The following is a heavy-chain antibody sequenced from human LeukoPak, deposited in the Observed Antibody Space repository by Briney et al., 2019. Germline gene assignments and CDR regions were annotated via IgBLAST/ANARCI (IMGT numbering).Heavy chain of an antibody. CDR2: IYPGDSDT. CDR3: ARGRGIVVVVAATNIDY. D-gene: IGHD2-15*01. V-gene: IGHV5-51*01. Sequence: GESLKISCKGSRYSFTSYWIGWVRQMPGKGLEWMGIIYPGDSDTRYSPSFQGQVTISADKSISTAYLQWSSLKASDTAMYYCARGRGIVVVVAATNIDYWGQGTLVTVSS. CDR1: RYSFTSYW. J-gene: IGHJ4*02.